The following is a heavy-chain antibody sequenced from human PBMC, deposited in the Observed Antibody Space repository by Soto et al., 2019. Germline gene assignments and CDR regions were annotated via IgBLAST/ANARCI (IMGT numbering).Heavy chain of an antibody. CDR2: INPNSGGT. J-gene: IGHJ6*02. CDR1: GYTFTDYY. D-gene: IGHD3-3*01. V-gene: IGHV1-2*02. CDR3: ARDKYYDFWSGYYSVTGMDV. Sequence: ASVKVSCKASGYTFTDYYMHWVRQAPGQGLEWMGWINPNSGGTIYAQKFQGRVTMTRDTSVTTAYMELSRLRSDDTAVYYCARDKYYDFWSGYYSVTGMDVWGQGTKGTVS.